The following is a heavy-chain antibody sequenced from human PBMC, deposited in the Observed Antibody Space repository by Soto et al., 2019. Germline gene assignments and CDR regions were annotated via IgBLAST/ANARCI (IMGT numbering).Heavy chain of an antibody. J-gene: IGHJ4*02. CDR2: IIYSEST. D-gene: IGHD5-18*01. CDR3: VSRRADSFDSLDY. V-gene: IGHV4-30-4*01. CDR1: AGSVNSGAYY. Sequence: PSESLSLTCTVSAGSVNSGAYYWGWIRQPPGKGLEWVGNIIYSESTYYNPSLKSRLTISLDKSKNQFSLKLRSVTAADTAVYYCVSRRADSFDSLDYWGQGTLVTVSS.